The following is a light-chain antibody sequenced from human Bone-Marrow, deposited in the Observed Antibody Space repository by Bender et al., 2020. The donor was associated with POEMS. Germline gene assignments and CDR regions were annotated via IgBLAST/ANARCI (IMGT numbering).Light chain of an antibody. CDR3: SSYAAASLLL. V-gene: IGLV2-23*02. Sequence: QSALTQPASVSGSPGQSVTISCTGTSTDVGVYNLVSWFKLHPGGAPKLIIFDVTKRPAGVSARFSASKSGNTASLTISALQPEDDGDYYCSSYAAASLLLFGGGTKVTVL. J-gene: IGLJ3*02. CDR1: STDVGVYNL. CDR2: DVT.